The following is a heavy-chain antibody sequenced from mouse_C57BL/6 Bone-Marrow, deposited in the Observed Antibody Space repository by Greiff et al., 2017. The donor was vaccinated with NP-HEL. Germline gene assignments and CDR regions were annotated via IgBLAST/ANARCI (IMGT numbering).Heavy chain of an antibody. CDR2: INPNNGGT. V-gene: IGHV1-26*01. Sequence: VQLQQSGPELVKPGASVKISCKASGYTFTDYYMNWVKQSHGKSLEWIGDINPNNGGTSYNQKFKGKATLTVDKSSSTAYMELRSLTSEDSAVYYCAGFYYSNYAAFDYWGQGTTLTVSS. D-gene: IGHD2-5*01. CDR3: AGFYYSNYAAFDY. J-gene: IGHJ2*01. CDR1: GYTFTDYY.